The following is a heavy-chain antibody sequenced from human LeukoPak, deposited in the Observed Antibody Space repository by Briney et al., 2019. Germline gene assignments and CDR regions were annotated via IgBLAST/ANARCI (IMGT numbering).Heavy chain of an antibody. CDR1: GVTFSTYG. CDR3: ARDMHLNWLDP. D-gene: IGHD2-2*01. V-gene: IGHV3-33*01. CDR2: IWNDGSNK. J-gene: IGHJ5*02. Sequence: GGSLRLSCVASGVTFSTYGMHWVRQAPGKGLEWVAIIWNDGSNKYYVDSVKGRFTISRDNSKNTLYLQMNSLRAEDTAIYYCARDMHLNWLDPWGQGTRVTVSS.